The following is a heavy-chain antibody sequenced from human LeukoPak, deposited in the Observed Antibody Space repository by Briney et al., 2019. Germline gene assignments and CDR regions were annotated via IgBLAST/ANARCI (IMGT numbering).Heavy chain of an antibody. V-gene: IGHV3-21*01. CDR1: GFTFSSYW. Sequence: GGSLRLSCAASGFTFSSYWMHWVRQAPGKGLEWVSSISSSSSYIYYADSVKGRFTISRDNAKNSLYLQMNSLRAEDTAVYYCARDHDYGGNPIDYWGQGTLVTVSS. CDR3: ARDHDYGGNPIDY. J-gene: IGHJ4*02. CDR2: ISSSSSYI. D-gene: IGHD4-23*01.